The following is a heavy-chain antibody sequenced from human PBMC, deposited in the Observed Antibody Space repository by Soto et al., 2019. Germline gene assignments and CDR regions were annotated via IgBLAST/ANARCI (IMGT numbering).Heavy chain of an antibody. D-gene: IGHD3-9*01. CDR2: INHSGST. Sequence: TLPLSYAVYGGYFRGHYWRRIRQPPRKGLEWIGEINHSGSTNYNPSLKSRVTISVDTSKNQFSLKLSSVTAADTAVYYCARRLRYFDWRYYFDYWGQGTLVTVSS. CDR1: GGYFRGHY. J-gene: IGHJ4*02. CDR3: ARRLRYFDWRYYFDY. V-gene: IGHV4-34*01.